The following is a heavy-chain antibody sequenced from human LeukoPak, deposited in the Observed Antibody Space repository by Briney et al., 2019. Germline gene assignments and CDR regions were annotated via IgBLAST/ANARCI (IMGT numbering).Heavy chain of an antibody. D-gene: IGHD1-14*01. V-gene: IGHV1-2*06. J-gene: IGHJ4*02. CDR1: GYTYTAVH. CDR3: ARGYNSGYEY. Sequence: GASVKVSCKASGYTYTAVHLHWVRQAPGQWLEWMGRIKPNNGDTSYAQKFQGRVTMTRDTSLSTIYMELNSLRSDDTAVYYCARGYNSGYEYWGQGTLVTVSS. CDR2: IKPNNGDT.